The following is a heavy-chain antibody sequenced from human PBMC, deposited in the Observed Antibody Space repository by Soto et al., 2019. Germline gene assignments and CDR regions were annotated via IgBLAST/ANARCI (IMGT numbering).Heavy chain of an antibody. CDR2: IYWDDDK. V-gene: IGHV2-5*02. CDR1: GFSLSTSGVG. Sequence: QITLKESGPKLVNPTQTLTLTCTVSGFSLSTSGVGVGWVRQPPGKALEWLTLIYWDDDKRYSPSLKSRLSITKDTSKNPVVFTMTNMDPMDTATYYSVHQEWNNNNYYFELWGRGTLVTVSS. CDR3: VHQEWNNNNYYFEL. J-gene: IGHJ2*01. D-gene: IGHD4-4*01.